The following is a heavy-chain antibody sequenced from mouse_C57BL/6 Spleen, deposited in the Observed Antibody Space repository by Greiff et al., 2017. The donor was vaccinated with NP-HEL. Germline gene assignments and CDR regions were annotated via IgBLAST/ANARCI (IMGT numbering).Heavy chain of an antibody. Sequence: QVQLQQPGAELVKPGASVKLSCKASGYTFTSYWMHWVKQRPGQGLEWIGMIHPNSGSTNYNEKFKSKATLTVDKSYSTAYMPLSSLTSEDSAVYYWARSIYYGSSSYFDVWGTGTTGTVSS. J-gene: IGHJ1*03. CDR1: GYTFTSYW. D-gene: IGHD1-1*01. CDR3: ARSIYYGSSSYFDV. V-gene: IGHV1-64*01. CDR2: IHPNSGST.